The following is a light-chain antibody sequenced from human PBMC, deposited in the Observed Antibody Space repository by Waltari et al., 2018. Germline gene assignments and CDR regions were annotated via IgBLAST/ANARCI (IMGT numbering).Light chain of an antibody. CDR2: GAA. CDR3: QQSYSASSPT. J-gene: IGKJ3*01. V-gene: IGKV1-39*01. CDR1: QSISTS. Sequence: DIQMTQSPSSLSASVGDRVTITCRTSQSISTSLNWYQQKPGRAPKLLIYGAASLQSGVPSRVSGSGSGTDFTLTISSLQREDYATYYCQQSYSASSPTFGPGTKV.